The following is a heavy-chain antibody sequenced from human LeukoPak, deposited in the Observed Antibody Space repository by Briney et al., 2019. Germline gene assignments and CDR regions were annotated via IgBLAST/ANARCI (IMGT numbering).Heavy chain of an antibody. V-gene: IGHV4-61*02. CDR1: GGSISSGSYY. J-gene: IGHJ4*02. CDR3: ARTRYYYNSRSYGAPYYFDY. Sequence: SETLSLTCTVSGGSISSGSYYWTWIRQPAGEGLEWIGRFYSSGSTNYNPSLKSRVTISADTSKNQFSLKLSSVTAADTAVYYCARTRYYYNSRSYGAPYYFDYWGQGTLVTVSS. D-gene: IGHD3-10*01. CDR2: FYSSGST.